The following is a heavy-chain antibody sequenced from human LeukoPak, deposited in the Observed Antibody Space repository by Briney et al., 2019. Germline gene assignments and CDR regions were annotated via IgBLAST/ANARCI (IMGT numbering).Heavy chain of an antibody. J-gene: IGHJ4*02. D-gene: IGHD5-24*01. CDR1: GFTFSNYA. V-gene: IGHV3-23*01. Sequence: GGSLRLSCAASGFTFSNYAMSWVRQAPGKGLEWVSTIRFSDDTTYYADSVKGRFTVSRDNSKSTLNLQMNSLRAEDTAVYYCTKDRGHGYTNYADYWGQGTLVTVSS. CDR3: TKDRGHGYTNYADY. CDR2: IRFSDDTT.